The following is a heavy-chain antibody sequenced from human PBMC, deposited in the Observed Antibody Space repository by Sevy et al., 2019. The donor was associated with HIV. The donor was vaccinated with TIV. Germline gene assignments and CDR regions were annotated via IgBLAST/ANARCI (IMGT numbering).Heavy chain of an antibody. J-gene: IGHJ3*02. CDR1: GFTVSSNY. Sequence: GGSLRLSCAASGFTVSSNYMSWVRQAPGKGLEWVSVIYSGGSTYYADSVKVRFTISRDNSKNTLYLQMNSLRAEDTAVYYCARDKGGVDSSGSDAFDIWGQGTMVTVSS. V-gene: IGHV3-53*01. CDR2: IYSGGST. D-gene: IGHD3-22*01. CDR3: ARDKGGVDSSGSDAFDI.